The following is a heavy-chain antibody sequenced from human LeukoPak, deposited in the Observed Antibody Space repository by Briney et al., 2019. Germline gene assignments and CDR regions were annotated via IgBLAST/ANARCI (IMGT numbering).Heavy chain of an antibody. D-gene: IGHD4-17*01. Sequence: GGSLRLSCAASGFTFSSYAMSWVRQAPGNGLEWVSAISGSGGSTYYADSVKGRFTISRDNSKNTLYLQMNSLRAEDTAVYYCAKVRTVTXRGGYFDYWGQGTLVTVS. CDR2: ISGSGGST. J-gene: IGHJ4*02. CDR3: AKVRTVTXRGGYFDY. CDR1: GFTFSSYA. V-gene: IGHV3-23*01.